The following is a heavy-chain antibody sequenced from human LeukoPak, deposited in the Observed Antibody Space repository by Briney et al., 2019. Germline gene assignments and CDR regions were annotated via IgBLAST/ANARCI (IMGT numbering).Heavy chain of an antibody. CDR1: GFIFNSYG. J-gene: IGHJ4*02. D-gene: IGHD6-13*01. CDR2: IWYDGSNK. Sequence: PGGSLRLSCAASGFIFNSYGMHWVRQAPGKGLEWVAVIWYDGSNKYYADSVKGRFTISRDNSKNTLYLQMNSLRAEDTAVYYCAKQLGGEDYRGQGTLVTVSS. CDR3: AKQLGGEDY. V-gene: IGHV3-30*02.